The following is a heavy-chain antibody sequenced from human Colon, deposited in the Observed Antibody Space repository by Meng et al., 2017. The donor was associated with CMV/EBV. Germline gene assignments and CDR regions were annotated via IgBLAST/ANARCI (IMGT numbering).Heavy chain of an antibody. Sequence: LSCAASGFTFSNHWMHWVRQAPGKGLMWVSHVNSDGSSTNYADSVKGRFTISRDNAKNTLYLQMNSLRAEDTAVYYCAVGVRVPLDYWGQGTLVTVSS. D-gene: IGHD3-10*01. V-gene: IGHV3-74*01. CDR1: GFTFSNHW. CDR2: VNSDGSST. CDR3: AVGVRVPLDY. J-gene: IGHJ4*02.